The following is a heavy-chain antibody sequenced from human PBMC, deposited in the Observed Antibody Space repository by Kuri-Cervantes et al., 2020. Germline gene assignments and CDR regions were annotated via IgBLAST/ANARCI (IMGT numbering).Heavy chain of an antibody. CDR1: GGSFSGYY. J-gene: IGHJ5*02. D-gene: IGHD3-16*01. V-gene: IGHV4-34*01. CDR3: ARERPAYPFDP. CDR2: INHSGST. Sequence: ESLKISCAVYGGSFSGYYWSWIRQPPGKGLEWIGEINHSGSTNYNPSLKSRVAISLDTSKNQFSLKLTSVTTTDTAVYYCARERPAYPFDPWGQGILVTVSS.